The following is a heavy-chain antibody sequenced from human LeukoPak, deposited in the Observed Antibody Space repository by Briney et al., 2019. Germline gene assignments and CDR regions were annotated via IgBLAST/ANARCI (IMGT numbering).Heavy chain of an antibody. CDR1: GYTFTSYG. CDR2: ISDYNGNT. V-gene: IGHV1-18*01. CDR3: ARDLYRDSLPVSWFDP. Sequence: ASXKVSCKASGYTFTSYGISWVRQAPGQGLEWMGGISDYNGNTNYAQKLQGRVTMTTETSTRKDYMDMRSLRSDDTAVYYCARDLYRDSLPVSWFDPWGQGTLVTVSS. D-gene: IGHD4-11*01. J-gene: IGHJ5*02.